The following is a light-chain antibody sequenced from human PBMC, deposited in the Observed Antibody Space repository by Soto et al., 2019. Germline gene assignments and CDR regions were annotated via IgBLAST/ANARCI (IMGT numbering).Light chain of an antibody. J-gene: IGKJ2*01. CDR2: GAS. CDR1: QSVSSTY. Sequence: EIVLTQSPGTLSLSPGERATLSCRASQSVSSTYLAWYQQKPGQAPRLLIYGASSRATGIPDRFSGSGSGTDFPLTISRLEPEDFAVYYCQQYGNSIYTFGQGTKLEIK. CDR3: QQYGNSIYT. V-gene: IGKV3-20*01.